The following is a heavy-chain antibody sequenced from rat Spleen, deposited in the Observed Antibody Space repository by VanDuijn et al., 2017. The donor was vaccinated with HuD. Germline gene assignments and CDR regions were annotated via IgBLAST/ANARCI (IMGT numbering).Heavy chain of an antibody. D-gene: IGHD1-8*01. CDR3: ARHDYSSLFAY. CDR1: GFAFSSYY. V-gene: IGHV5-25*01. J-gene: IGHJ3*01. CDR2: ISNVGGDT. Sequence: EVQLVESGGGLVRPGRSMNLSCLASGFAFSSYYMAWVRQAPTKGLEWVASISNVGGDTHYRDSVKGRFTISRDNAKSTLYLQMNSLRSEDTATYYCARHDYSSLFAYWGQGTLVTVSS.